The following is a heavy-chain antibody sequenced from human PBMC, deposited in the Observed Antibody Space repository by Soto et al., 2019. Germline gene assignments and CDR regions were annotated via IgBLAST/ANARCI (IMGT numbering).Heavy chain of an antibody. J-gene: IGHJ4*02. D-gene: IGHD4-17*01. CDR1: GFTFSSYS. V-gene: IGHV3-48*02. CDR3: ARGVWGYGDRSSDY. CDR2: ISSSSSTK. Sequence: EVQLVESGGGLVQPGGSLRLSCAASGFTFSSYSMNWVRQAPGKGLEWVSYISSSSSTKYYADSVKGRFTISRDNAKNSLYLKMNSLRDEDTAVYYCARGVWGYGDRSSDYWGQGTLVTVSS.